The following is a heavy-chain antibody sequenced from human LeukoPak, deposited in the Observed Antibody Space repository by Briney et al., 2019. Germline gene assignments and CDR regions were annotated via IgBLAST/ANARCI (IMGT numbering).Heavy chain of an antibody. V-gene: IGHV3-30*18. CDR1: GFTFSSYG. Sequence: GGSLRLSCAASGFTFSSYGMHWVRQAPGKGLEWVAVISYDGGNKYYADSVKGRFTISRDNSKNTLYLQMNSLRAEDTAVYYCAKDWGWYQLLSRFDYWGQGTLVTVSS. CDR2: ISYDGGNK. CDR3: AKDWGWYQLLSRFDY. D-gene: IGHD2-2*01. J-gene: IGHJ4*02.